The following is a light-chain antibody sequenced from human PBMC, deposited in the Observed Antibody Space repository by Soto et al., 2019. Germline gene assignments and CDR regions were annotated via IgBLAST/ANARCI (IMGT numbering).Light chain of an antibody. CDR2: DVT. V-gene: IGLV2-11*01. J-gene: IGLJ2*01. CDR3: QLWDSNSDHVV. CDR1: SSDVGGYNY. Sequence: QSVLTQPRSVSGSPGQSVTISCTGTSSDVGGYNYVSWYQQHPGEAPKVMIYDVTERPSGVPDRFSGSKSGNTASLTISGLQAEDEADYYCQLWDSNSDHVVFGGGTKVTVL.